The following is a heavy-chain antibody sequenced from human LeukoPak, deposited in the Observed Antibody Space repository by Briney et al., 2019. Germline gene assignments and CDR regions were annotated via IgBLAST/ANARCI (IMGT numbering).Heavy chain of an antibody. D-gene: IGHD6-19*01. V-gene: IGHV3-23*01. CDR1: GFTFSSYA. J-gene: IGHJ4*02. CDR3: AKHSGIAVAAEDY. CDR2: ISGSGGST. Sequence: GGSLRLSCAASGFTFSSYAMSWVRQAPGKGRGWVSAISGSGGSTYYADSVKGRFTISRDNPKNTLYPQMNSLRAEDSAVYYCAKHSGIAVAAEDYWGQGTLVIVSS.